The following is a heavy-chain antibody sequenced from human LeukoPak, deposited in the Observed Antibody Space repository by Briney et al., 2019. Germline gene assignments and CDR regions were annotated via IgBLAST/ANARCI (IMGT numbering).Heavy chain of an antibody. CDR2: IWNDGSYK. V-gene: IGHV3-33*01. J-gene: IGHJ4*02. D-gene: IGHD6-13*01. CDR1: GFTFTTYG. CDR3: ARDLWQQMIQGYDY. Sequence: GGSLRLSCAASGFTFTTYGMHWVRQAPGKGLEWVAVIWNDGSYKHYADSVKGRFTISRDDSKNTIYLQMNSLRAEDTAVYYCARDLWQQMIQGYDYWGQGALVTVSA.